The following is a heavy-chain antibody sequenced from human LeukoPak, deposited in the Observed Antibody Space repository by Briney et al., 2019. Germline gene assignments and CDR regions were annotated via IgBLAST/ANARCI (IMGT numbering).Heavy chain of an antibody. Sequence: ASVKVSCKASGYTFTGYYMHWVRQAPGQGLEWMGWINPNSGGTNYAQKFQGRVTMTRDTSISTAYMELSRLRSDDTAVYYCARGRGLRYFDWLSAPDAFDIWGQGTMVTVSS. D-gene: IGHD3-9*01. CDR3: ARGRGLRYFDWLSAPDAFDI. CDR1: GYTFTGYY. CDR2: INPNSGGT. J-gene: IGHJ3*02. V-gene: IGHV1-2*02.